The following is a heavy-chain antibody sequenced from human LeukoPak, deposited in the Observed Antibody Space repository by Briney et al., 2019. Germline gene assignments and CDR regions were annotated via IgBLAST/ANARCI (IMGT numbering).Heavy chain of an antibody. CDR2: VNHSGST. CDR1: GGSFSGNY. J-gene: IGHJ5*02. Sequence: SETLSLTCAVYGGSFSGNYWNWIRQPPGKGLEWIGEVNHSGSTNYNPSLKSRVTISVHTSTKQFSLKLRSVTAADTAVYYCARGGRGVPAARRFKPGDWFDPWGQGTLVTVSS. D-gene: IGHD2-2*01. V-gene: IGHV4-34*01. CDR3: ARGGRGVPAARRFKPGDWFDP.